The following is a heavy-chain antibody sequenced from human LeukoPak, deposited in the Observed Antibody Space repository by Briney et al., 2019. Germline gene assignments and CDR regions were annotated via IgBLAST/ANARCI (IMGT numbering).Heavy chain of an antibody. CDR2: ISGSGGST. D-gene: IGHD6-19*01. CDR1: GFTFSSYA. CDR3: AKDRREGSSGRLVVGWFDP. J-gene: IGHJ5*02. Sequence: GGSLRLSCAASGFTFSSYAMSWVRQAPGKGLEWVSAISGSGGSTYYADSVKGRFTISRDNSKTTLYLQMNSLRAEDTAVYYCAKDRREGSSGRLVVGWFDPWGQGTLVTVSS. V-gene: IGHV3-23*01.